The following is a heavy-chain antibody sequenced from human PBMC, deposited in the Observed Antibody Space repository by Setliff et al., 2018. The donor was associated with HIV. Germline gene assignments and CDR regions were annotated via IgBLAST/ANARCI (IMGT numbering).Heavy chain of an antibody. Sequence: PSETLSLTCAVYGGSFSGFYWNWIRQPPGKGLEWIGEINHSGSTNYNPSLKSRVTISVDTSKNQFSLRLSSVIAADTAVYYCARGPPGSSIGWYVGYWGQGTLDTVS. CDR3: ARGPPGSSIGWYVGY. D-gene: IGHD6-19*01. CDR2: INHSGST. V-gene: IGHV4-34*01. CDR1: GGSFSGFY. J-gene: IGHJ4*02.